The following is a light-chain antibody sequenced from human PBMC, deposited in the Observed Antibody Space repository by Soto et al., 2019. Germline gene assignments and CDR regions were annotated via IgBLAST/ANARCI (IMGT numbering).Light chain of an antibody. V-gene: IGKV3-20*01. CDR3: QEYGTSDPWT. Sequence: EVVLTQSPGTLSLSPGERATLSCRASQNIRGNELAWYQLKPGQAPRLLIYRGSTRATGIPDRFSGRGSGTDFNLTVSRLELEDFAVYYWQEYGTSDPWTFGQGTKVEIK. CDR1: QNIRGNE. CDR2: RGS. J-gene: IGKJ1*01.